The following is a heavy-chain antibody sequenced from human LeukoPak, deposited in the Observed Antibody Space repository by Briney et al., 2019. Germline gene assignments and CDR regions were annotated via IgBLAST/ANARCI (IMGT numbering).Heavy chain of an antibody. J-gene: IGHJ4*02. CDR3: ASQAGYDFWSGPAN. Sequence: GGSLRLSCAASGFTFSGYDMNWVRQAPGKGLEWVSHISSYTNTIYYADSVKGRFSTSRDNSKNTLYLQMNSLRAEDTAVYYCASQAGYDFWSGPANWGQGTLVTVSS. D-gene: IGHD3-3*01. V-gene: IGHV3-48*01. CDR2: ISSYTNTI. CDR1: GFTFSGYD.